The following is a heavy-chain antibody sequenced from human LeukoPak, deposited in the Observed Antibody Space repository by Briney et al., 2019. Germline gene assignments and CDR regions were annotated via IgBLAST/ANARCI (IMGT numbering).Heavy chain of an antibody. CDR1: GGSIRSGGYY. CDR3: ARYCSGGSCYSALEYFQH. D-gene: IGHD2-15*01. CDR2: IYYSGST. J-gene: IGHJ1*01. V-gene: IGHV4-31*03. Sequence: SQTLSLTCTVSGGSIRSGGYYWSWIRQHPGKGLEWIGYIYYSGSTYYNPSLKSRVTISVDTSKNQFSLKLSSVTAADTAVYYCARYCSGGSCYSALEYFQHWGQGTLVTVSS.